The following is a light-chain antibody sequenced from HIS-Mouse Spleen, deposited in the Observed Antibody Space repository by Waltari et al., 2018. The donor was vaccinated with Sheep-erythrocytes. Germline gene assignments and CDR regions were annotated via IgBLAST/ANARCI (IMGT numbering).Light chain of an antibody. CDR2: AAS. CDR1: QSISSY. Sequence: DIQMTQSPSSLSASVGDRVTITCRASQSISSYLNWYQQKPGKAPKLLIYAASSLQSEVPSRFSGSGSVTEFTLTISSLQPEDFATYYCQQSYSTPPLTFGGGTKVEIK. V-gene: IGKV1-39*01. J-gene: IGKJ4*01. CDR3: QQSYSTPPLT.